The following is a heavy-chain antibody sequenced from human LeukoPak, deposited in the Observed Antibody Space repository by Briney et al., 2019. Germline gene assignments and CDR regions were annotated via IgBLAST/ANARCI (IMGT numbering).Heavy chain of an antibody. CDR3: ARHSRLDKSSLSWADY. Sequence: PSETLSLTCTVSGGSISSFYWSWIRQSPGKGLEWVGYIYYSGSTNYNPSLKSRVTISVDTSKNQFSLKLSSVTAADTAVYYCARHSRLDKSSLSWADYWGQGTLVTVSS. D-gene: IGHD2-2*03. CDR2: IYYSGST. V-gene: IGHV4-59*08. CDR1: GGSISSFY. J-gene: IGHJ4*02.